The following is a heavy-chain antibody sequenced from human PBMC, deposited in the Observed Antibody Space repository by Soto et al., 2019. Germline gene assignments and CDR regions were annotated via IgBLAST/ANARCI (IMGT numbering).Heavy chain of an antibody. J-gene: IGHJ4*02. Sequence: PGGSLRLSCAASGFTFSSYGMSWVRQTPEKGLEWVSVISGSGGDTFYTDSVKGRFTISRDNSKNTLYLQMNSLRAEDTAVYYCAKATSGSSYAGIDYWGQGTLVTVSS. CDR2: ISGSGGDT. D-gene: IGHD2-2*01. CDR1: GFTFSSYG. V-gene: IGHV3-23*01. CDR3: AKATSGSSYAGIDY.